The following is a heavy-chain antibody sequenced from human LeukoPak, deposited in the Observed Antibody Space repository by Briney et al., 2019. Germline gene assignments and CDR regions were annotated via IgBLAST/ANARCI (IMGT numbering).Heavy chain of an antibody. CDR3: AKDNAESSIAAANWFDP. CDR1: GFTFTTYW. Sequence: AGGSLRLSCTASGFTFTTYWMSWVRHPPGKGLEWVADIKQDGTEKYYVDSVKGRFTISRDNSKNTLYLQMNSLRAEDTAVYYCAKDNAESSIAAANWFDPWGQGTLVTVSS. CDR2: IKQDGTEK. D-gene: IGHD6-13*01. J-gene: IGHJ5*02. V-gene: IGHV3-7*01.